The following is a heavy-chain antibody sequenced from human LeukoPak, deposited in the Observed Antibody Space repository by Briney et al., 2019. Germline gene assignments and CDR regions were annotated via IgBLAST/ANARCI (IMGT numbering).Heavy chain of an antibody. Sequence: GGSLRLSCAASGFTFSSYAMSWVRQAPGKGLEWVSAISGSGGSTYYADSVKGRFTISRDNSKNTLHLQMNSLRAEDTAVYYCAKLVYKASDAFDIWGQGTMVTVSS. CDR1: GFTFSSYA. V-gene: IGHV3-23*01. CDR2: ISGSGGST. CDR3: AKLVYKASDAFDI. J-gene: IGHJ3*02. D-gene: IGHD1-14*01.